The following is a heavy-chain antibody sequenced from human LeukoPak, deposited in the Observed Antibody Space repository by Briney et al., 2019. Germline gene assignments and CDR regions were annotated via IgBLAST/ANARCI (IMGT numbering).Heavy chain of an antibody. CDR1: GFIFSNYA. V-gene: IGHV3-23*01. CDR3: AKIPDYSPDAFDI. Sequence: GGSLRLSCAASGFIFSNYAVSWVRQAPGKGLEWVSAISGSGGSTYYADSVKGRFTISRDNSKNTLYLQMNSLRAEDTAVYYCAKIPDYSPDAFDIWGQGTMVTVSS. D-gene: IGHD4-11*01. J-gene: IGHJ3*02. CDR2: ISGSGGST.